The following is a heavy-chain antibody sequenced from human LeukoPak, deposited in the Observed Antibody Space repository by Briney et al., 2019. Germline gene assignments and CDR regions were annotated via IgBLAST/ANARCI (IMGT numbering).Heavy chain of an antibody. Sequence: GGSLRLSCAASGFTFSSYEMNWVRQAPGKVLEWVSYISSSGSTIYYADSVKGRFTISRDNAKNSLYLQMNSLRAEDTAVYYCAREEIVPAAYFDYWGQGTLVTVSS. CDR1: GFTFSSYE. J-gene: IGHJ4*02. D-gene: IGHD2-2*01. CDR3: AREEIVPAAYFDY. V-gene: IGHV3-48*03. CDR2: ISSSGSTI.